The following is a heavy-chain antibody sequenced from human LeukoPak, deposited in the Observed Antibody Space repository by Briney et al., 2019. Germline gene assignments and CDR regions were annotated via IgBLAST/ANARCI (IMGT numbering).Heavy chain of an antibody. V-gene: IGHV4-34*01. CDR1: GGSFGGYY. Sequence: PSETLSLTCAVYGGSFGGYYWSWIRQPPGKGLEWIGEINHSGSTNYNPSLKSRVTISVDTSKNQFSLKLSSVTAADTAVYYCARGGYDSSGEFDYWGQGTLVTVSS. D-gene: IGHD3-22*01. CDR2: INHSGST. CDR3: ARGGYDSSGEFDY. J-gene: IGHJ4*02.